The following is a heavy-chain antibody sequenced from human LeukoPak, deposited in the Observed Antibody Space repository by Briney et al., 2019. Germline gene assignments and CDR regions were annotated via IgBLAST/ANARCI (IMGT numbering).Heavy chain of an antibody. Sequence: GASVKVSCKASGYTFTSYDINWVRQANGQGLEWMGWMNPNSGNTGYAQKFQGRVTITRNTSISTAYMELSSLRSEDTAVYYCARGASSSWYSYSYYYYYMDVWGTGTTVTVSS. V-gene: IGHV1-8*03. CDR2: MNPNSGNT. CDR3: ARGASSSWYSYSYYYYYMDV. CDR1: GYTFTSYD. J-gene: IGHJ6*03. D-gene: IGHD6-13*01.